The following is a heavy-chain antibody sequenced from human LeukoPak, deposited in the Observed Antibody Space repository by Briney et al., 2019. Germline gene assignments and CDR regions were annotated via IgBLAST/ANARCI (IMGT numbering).Heavy chain of an antibody. J-gene: IGHJ1*01. D-gene: IGHD6-19*01. CDR2: IYHSGST. V-gene: IGHV4-4*02. CDR3: ASSIAVAGNEYFQH. CDR1: GGSISSSNW. Sequence: SETLSLTCAVSGGSISSSNWWSWVRQPPGKGLEWIGEIYHSGSTNYNPSLKSRVTISVDTSKNQFSLKLSSVTAADTAVYYCASSIAVAGNEYFQHWGQGTLVTVSS.